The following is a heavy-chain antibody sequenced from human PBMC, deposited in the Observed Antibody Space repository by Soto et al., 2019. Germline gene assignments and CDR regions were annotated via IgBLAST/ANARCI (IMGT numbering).Heavy chain of an antibody. CDR2: IIPIFGTS. V-gene: IGHV1-69*06. J-gene: IGHJ4*02. Sequence: QVQLVQSGAEVKKPGSSVKVSCTAAGGTLINYAISWVRQAPGQGLEWMGGIIPIFGTSNYAQKFQGRVTITADTSISTAYMELWRLRSDETAVYYCAGGPGAFDFDFWGQGTLVTVSS. CDR1: GGTLINYA. CDR3: AGGPGAFDFDF. D-gene: IGHD2-15*01.